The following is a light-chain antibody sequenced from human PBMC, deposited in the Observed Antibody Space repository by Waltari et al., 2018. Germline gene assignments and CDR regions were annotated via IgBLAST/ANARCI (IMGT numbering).Light chain of an antibody. CDR3: QQYNNWPLLT. Sequence: EIVMTQSPATRCVSPGERCRCYCRASQSVSSNLAWYQQKPGQAPRLLIYGASTRATGIPARFSGSGSGTEFTLTISSLQSEDFAVYYSQQYNNWPLLTFGEGTKVEIK. CDR2: GAS. J-gene: IGKJ4*01. CDR1: QSVSSN. V-gene: IGKV3-15*01.